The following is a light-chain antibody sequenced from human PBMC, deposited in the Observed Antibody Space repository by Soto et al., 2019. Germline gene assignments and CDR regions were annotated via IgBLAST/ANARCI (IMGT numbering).Light chain of an antibody. V-gene: IGLV2-14*01. CDR2: DVS. J-gene: IGLJ2*01. CDR1: SSDVGGYNY. CDR3: SSNTSSRHLG. Sequence: QSALTQPASVSGSPGQSITISCTGTSSDVGGYNYVSWYQQHPGKAPKLMIYDVSNRPSGVSNRFSGFKSGNTASLTISGLQAEGEGCYYRSSNTSSRHLGFGGRAQLTVL.